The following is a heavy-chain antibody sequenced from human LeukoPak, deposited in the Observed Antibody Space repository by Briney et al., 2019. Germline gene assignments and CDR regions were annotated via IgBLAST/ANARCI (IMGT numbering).Heavy chain of an antibody. CDR3: AKKVFSGWYGAFDI. CDR1: GFTFSNYG. CDR2: IAMDGSNK. J-gene: IGHJ3*02. V-gene: IGHV3-30*18. Sequence: GGALRLSCAGTGFTFSNYGMHAGRPAPDRGLERGAVIAMDGSNKYYADSVKGRFTISRDNSKNTLYLQMNSLRAEDTAVYYCAKKVFSGWYGAFDIWGQGTMVTVSS. D-gene: IGHD6-19*01.